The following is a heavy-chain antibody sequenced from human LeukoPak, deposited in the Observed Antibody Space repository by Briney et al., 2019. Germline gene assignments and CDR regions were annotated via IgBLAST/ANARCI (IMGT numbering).Heavy chain of an antibody. V-gene: IGHV4-34*01. Sequence: SETLSLTCAVYGGSFSGYYWSWIRQPPGKGLEWIGDINHSGSTNYNPSLKSRVTISVDTSKNQFSLKLSSVTAADTAVYYCAREYDCSSTSCYSVWFDPWGQGTLVTVSS. CDR1: GGSFSGYY. CDR2: INHSGST. CDR3: AREYDCSSTSCYSVWFDP. D-gene: IGHD2-2*01. J-gene: IGHJ5*02.